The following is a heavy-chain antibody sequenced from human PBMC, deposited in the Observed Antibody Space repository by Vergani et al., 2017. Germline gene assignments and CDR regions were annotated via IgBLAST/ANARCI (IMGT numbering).Heavy chain of an antibody. D-gene: IGHD1-26*01. Sequence: QVQLLESGPGLVKPSQTLSLTCSVSGESITRHSYYWTWIRQPAGKPLEWVGHIYVDGSTNYNPSLKSRVSISLDTSKNQLSLRLTSVTAADTAVFYCVRGGYSGSSCPYYDLWGRGTLVRVSS. CDR3: VRGGYSGSSCPYYDL. CDR1: GESITRHSYY. CDR2: IYVDGST. V-gene: IGHV4-61*02. J-gene: IGHJ4*01.